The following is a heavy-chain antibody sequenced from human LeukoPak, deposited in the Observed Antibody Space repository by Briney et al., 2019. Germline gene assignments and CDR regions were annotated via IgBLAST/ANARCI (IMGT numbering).Heavy chain of an antibody. CDR3: AKCSASYDNDAFDV. J-gene: IGHJ3*01. D-gene: IGHD3-10*02. CDR2: ISGGGAKT. V-gene: IGHV3-23*01. CDR1: GFTFDSYA. Sequence: GGSLRLSCAASGFTFDSYAMTWVRRAPGKGREWVSFISGGGAKTRYADSVKGQFTISRDNSKNTLYLQMNILRPEDTAIYYCAKCSASYDNDAFDVWGQGTMVSVSS.